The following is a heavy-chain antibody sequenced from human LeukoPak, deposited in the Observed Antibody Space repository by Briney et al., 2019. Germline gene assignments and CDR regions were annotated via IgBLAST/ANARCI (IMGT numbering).Heavy chain of an antibody. V-gene: IGHV1-18*01. J-gene: IGHJ4*02. CDR3: ARDACSGGSCYSDY. Sequence: VASVKVSCKASGYSFTTYGISWVRQAPGQGLEWIGWISAYNGDTNYAQKLQGRVTMTTDTSTSTAYMELRSLRSDDTAVYYCARDACSGGSCYSDYWGQGTLVTVSS. CDR2: ISAYNGDT. CDR1: GYSFTTYG. D-gene: IGHD2-15*01.